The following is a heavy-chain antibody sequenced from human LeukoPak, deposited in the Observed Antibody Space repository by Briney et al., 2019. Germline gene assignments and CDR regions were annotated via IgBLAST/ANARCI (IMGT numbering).Heavy chain of an antibody. J-gene: IGHJ4*02. V-gene: IGHV3-23*01. CDR1: GFTFSSYA. Sequence: PGGPLRLSCAASGFTFSSYAMSWVRQAPGKGLEWVSAISGSGGSTYYADSVKGRFTISRDNSKNTLYLQMNSLRAEDTAVYYCAKRVVPASYYFDYWGQGTLVTVSS. D-gene: IGHD2-2*01. CDR2: ISGSGGST. CDR3: AKRVVPASYYFDY.